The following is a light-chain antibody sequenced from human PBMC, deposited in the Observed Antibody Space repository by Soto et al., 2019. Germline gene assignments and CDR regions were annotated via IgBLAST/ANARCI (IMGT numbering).Light chain of an antibody. CDR3: QQYGGSPRT. CDR2: DGS. Sequence: EIVLTQSPGTLSLSPGERATLSCRASQSISSNSLAWYQQKPGQAPRLFIYDGSNRAAGIPDRFSGSGSGTDFTLTITRLESEDFAVYYCQQYGGSPRTFGRGTKVEIK. V-gene: IGKV3-20*01. J-gene: IGKJ1*01. CDR1: QSISSNS.